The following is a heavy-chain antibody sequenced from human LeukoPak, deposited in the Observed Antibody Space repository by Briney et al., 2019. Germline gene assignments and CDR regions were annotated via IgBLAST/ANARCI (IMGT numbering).Heavy chain of an antibody. D-gene: IGHD2-2*01. J-gene: IGHJ4*02. CDR2: IYHSGST. CDR3: AGERGYCSSTSCYREGLDY. V-gene: IGHV4-38-2*02. Sequence: SETLSLTCAVSGYSISSGYYWGWIRQPPGKGLEWIGSIYHSGSTYYNPTLKSRVTISVDTSKNQFSLKLSSVTAADTAVYYCAGERGYCSSTSCYREGLDYWGQGTLVTVSS. CDR1: GYSISSGYY.